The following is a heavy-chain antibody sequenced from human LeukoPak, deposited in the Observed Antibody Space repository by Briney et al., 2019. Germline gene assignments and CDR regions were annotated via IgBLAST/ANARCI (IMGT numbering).Heavy chain of an antibody. CDR2: ISGSGGGT. CDR3: AKEDSSSSRYYFEY. Sequence: GGSLRLSCTASGFTFGDYAMSWVRQAPGKGLEWVSAISGSGGGTYYADSVKGRFTISRDNAKNTLYLLMNNLRAEDTAVYYCAKEDSSSSRYYFEYWGQGTLVTVSS. CDR1: GFTFGDYA. V-gene: IGHV3-23*01. J-gene: IGHJ4*02. D-gene: IGHD6-6*01.